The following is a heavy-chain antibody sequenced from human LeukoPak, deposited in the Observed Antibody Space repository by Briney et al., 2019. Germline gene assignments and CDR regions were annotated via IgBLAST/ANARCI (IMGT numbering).Heavy chain of an antibody. J-gene: IGHJ5*02. CDR3: AKVVGYYYLQPDNWFDP. V-gene: IGHV3-48*03. CDR2: ISSSGSTI. CDR1: GFTFSSYE. Sequence: GGSLRLSCAASGFTFSSYEMNWVRQAPGKGLEWVSYISSSGSTIYYADSVKGRFTISRDNAKISLYLQMNSLRAEDTAVYYCAKVVGYYYLQPDNWFDPWGQGTLVTVSS. D-gene: IGHD3-22*01.